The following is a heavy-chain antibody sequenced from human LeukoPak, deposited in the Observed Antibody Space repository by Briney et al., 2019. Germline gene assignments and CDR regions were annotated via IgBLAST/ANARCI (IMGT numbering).Heavy chain of an antibody. CDR2: INWNGGCK. CDR3: ARAPRLGANKFDF. Sequence: PGGSLRLSCGASGFTCVDYGLSWVRQAPGKGLEWVFGINWNGGCKGYVDSVKGRFTISRDNDKNSLYLQMYSLRADDTACYYCARAPRLGANKFDFWGQGTLVTVSS. CDR1: GFTCVDYG. D-gene: IGHD1-26*01. J-gene: IGHJ4*02. V-gene: IGHV3-20*04.